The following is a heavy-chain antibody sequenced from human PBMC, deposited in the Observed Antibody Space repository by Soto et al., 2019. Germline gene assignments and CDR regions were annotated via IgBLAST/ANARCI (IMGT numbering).Heavy chain of an antibody. CDR1: GFTFSTYS. D-gene: IGHD4-17*01. CDR3: ARERVTTTAANF. J-gene: IGHJ4*02. Sequence: GGSLRLSCAASGFTFSTYSMMWVRQAPGKGLEWISYISGNSRTIYYADSVKGRFTISRDNAKNSLYLQMNSLRAEDTSVYYCARERVTTTAANFWGQGTLVTVSS. CDR2: ISGNSRTI. V-gene: IGHV3-48*04.